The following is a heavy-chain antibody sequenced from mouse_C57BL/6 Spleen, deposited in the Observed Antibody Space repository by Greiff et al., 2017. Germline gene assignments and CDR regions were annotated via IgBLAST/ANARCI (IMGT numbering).Heavy chain of an antibody. CDR1: GYTFTSYW. Sequence: VQLQQSGAELVRPGTSVKLSCKASGYTFTSYWMHWVKQRPGQGLEWIGVIDPSDSYTNYNQKFKGKATLTVDTSSSTAYMQRSSLTSEDSAVYYCARFIKRYFDVWGTGTTVTVSS. D-gene: IGHD1-1*01. CDR2: IDPSDSYT. J-gene: IGHJ1*03. V-gene: IGHV1-59*01. CDR3: ARFIKRYFDV.